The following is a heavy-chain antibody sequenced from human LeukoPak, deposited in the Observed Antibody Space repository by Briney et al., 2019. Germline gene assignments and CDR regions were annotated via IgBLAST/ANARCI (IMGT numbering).Heavy chain of an antibody. Sequence: ASVKVSCKASGYTFTGYYMHWVRQAPGQGLEWMGWINTNTGNPTYAQGFTGRFVFSLDTSVSTAYLQISSLKAEDTAVYYCARAGVVTWLSYYYYYYMDVWGKGTTVTVSS. J-gene: IGHJ6*03. CDR1: GYTFTGYY. CDR2: INTNTGNP. D-gene: IGHD4-23*01. V-gene: IGHV7-4-1*02. CDR3: ARAGVVTWLSYYYYYYMDV.